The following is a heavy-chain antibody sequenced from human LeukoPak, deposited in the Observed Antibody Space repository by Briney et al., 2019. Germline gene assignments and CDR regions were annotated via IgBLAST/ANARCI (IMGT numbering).Heavy chain of an antibody. CDR3: ARDNRDYGDIYYYYYMDV. Sequence: SETLSLTCTVSGGSISNYYWSWIRQPPGKRLEWIGYIFSSGSTKYNPSLKSQVTISLDTSKNQFSLKLSSVTAADTAVYYCARDNRDYGDIYYYYYMDVWGKGTTVTVSS. CDR2: IFSSGST. D-gene: IGHD4-17*01. J-gene: IGHJ6*03. CDR1: GGSISNYY. V-gene: IGHV4-4*08.